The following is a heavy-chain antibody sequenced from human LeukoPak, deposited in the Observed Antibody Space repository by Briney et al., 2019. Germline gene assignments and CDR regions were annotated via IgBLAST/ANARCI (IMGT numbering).Heavy chain of an antibody. CDR1: GFAFSSYE. J-gene: IGHJ4*02. D-gene: IGHD5-18*01. CDR3: ARASWIQLWFAWDY. V-gene: IGHV3-48*03. Sequence: GGSLRLSCAASGFAFSSYEMNWVRQAPGKGLEWVSYISSSGSTIYYADSVKGRFTISRDNAKNSLYLQMNSLRAEDTAVYYCARASWIQLWFAWDYWGQGTLVTVSS. CDR2: ISSSGSTI.